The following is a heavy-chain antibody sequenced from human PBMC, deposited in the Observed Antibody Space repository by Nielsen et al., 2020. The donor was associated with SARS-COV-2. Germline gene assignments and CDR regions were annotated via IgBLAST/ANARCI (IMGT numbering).Heavy chain of an antibody. V-gene: IGHV3-33*08. CDR2: IWYDGSNK. D-gene: IGHD3-9*01. Sequence: GESLKISCAASGFTFDDYGMHWVRQAPGKGLEWVAVIWYDGSNKYYADSVKGRFTISRDNSKNTLYLQMNSLRAEDTAVYYCARSLTGYLVPIDYWGQGTLVTVSS. CDR3: ARSLTGYLVPIDY. J-gene: IGHJ4*02. CDR1: GFTFDDYG.